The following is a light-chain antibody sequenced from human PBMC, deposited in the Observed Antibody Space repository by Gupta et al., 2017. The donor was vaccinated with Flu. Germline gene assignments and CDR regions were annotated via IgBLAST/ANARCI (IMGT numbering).Light chain of an antibody. CDR3: AAWDDRLDGYV. J-gene: IGLJ1*01. V-gene: IGLV1-44*01. CDR2: SSN. CDR1: SSNIGSNT. Sequence: SGRSSNIGSNTVNWYQQLPGTTPKLLIYSSNQRPSGVPDRFSGSKSGTSASLAISGLQSDDEAYYYCAAWDDRLDGYVFGPGTELTVL.